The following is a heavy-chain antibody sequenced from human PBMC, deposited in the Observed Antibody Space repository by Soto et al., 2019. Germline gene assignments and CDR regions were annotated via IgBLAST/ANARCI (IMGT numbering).Heavy chain of an antibody. CDR1: EFNFRGYA. Sequence: PGGSLRLSCAASEFNFRGYAMHWVRQAPGKGLDWVALISYDGSDTYYIDSVKGRFTISRDNSKNTLYLLMNSLRAEDTAVYYCAKDRTPVADYYFDYWGQGTLVTVSS. J-gene: IGHJ4*02. D-gene: IGHD6-19*01. CDR3: AKDRTPVADYYFDY. CDR2: ISYDGSDT. V-gene: IGHV3-30*18.